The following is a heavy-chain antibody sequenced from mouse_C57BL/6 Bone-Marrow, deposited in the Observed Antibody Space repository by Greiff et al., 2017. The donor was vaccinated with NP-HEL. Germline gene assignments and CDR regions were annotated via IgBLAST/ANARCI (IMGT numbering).Heavy chain of an antibody. V-gene: IGHV7-3*01. CDR2: IRNKANGYTT. D-gene: IGHD1-1*01. J-gene: IGHJ2*01. Sequence: EVQLVESGGGLVQPGGSLSLSCAASGFTFTDYYMSWVRQPPGKALEWLGFIRNKANGYTTEYSASVKGRFTISRDNSQSILYLQMNALRAEDSATYYCARFSYYYGSSLDYWGQGTTLTVSS. CDR3: ARFSYYYGSSLDY. CDR1: GFTFTDYY.